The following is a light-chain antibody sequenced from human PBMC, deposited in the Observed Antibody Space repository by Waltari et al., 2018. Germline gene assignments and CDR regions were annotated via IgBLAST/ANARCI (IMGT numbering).Light chain of an antibody. Sequence: TQDPAVSVAMGQTVRITCQGDSLKSYYASWYRPRPGQAPILVMYDKNNRPPGVPDRFLGSSSDNTASLTITGAQAEDEADYYCHSRDASGVGGTFGGGTKLTVL. J-gene: IGLJ3*02. CDR3: HSRDASGVGGT. V-gene: IGLV3-19*01. CDR1: SLKSYY. CDR2: DKN.